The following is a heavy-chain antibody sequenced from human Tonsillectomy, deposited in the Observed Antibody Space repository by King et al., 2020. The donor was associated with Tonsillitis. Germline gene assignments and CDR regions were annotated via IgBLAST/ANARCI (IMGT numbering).Heavy chain of an antibody. CDR2: ISYDGSNK. J-gene: IGHJ4*02. CDR1: GFTFSSYG. CDR3: AKDRASSGWYLYFDY. V-gene: IGHV3-30*18. D-gene: IGHD6-19*01. Sequence: VQLVESGGGVVQPGRSLRLSCAASGFTFSSYGMHWVRQAPGKGLEWVAVISYDGSNKYYADSVKGRFTISRDNSKNTLYLQMNSLRAEDTAVYYCAKDRASSGWYLYFDYWGQGTLVTVSS.